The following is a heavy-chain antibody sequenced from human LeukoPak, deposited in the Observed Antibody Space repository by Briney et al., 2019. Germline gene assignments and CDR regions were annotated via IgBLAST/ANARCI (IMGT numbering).Heavy chain of an antibody. J-gene: IGHJ4*02. V-gene: IGHV3-53*01. CDR3: ARRHLGYSDDS. CDR1: GFAVNNRY. CDR2: LYSDGTT. Sequence: GGSLRLSCAVSGFAVNNRYMSWVRQAPGGGLEWVSVLYSDGTTYYADPVKGRFTISRDNSKNILYLQMNSLRVEDSAVYYCARRHLGYSDDSWGQGTQVTVSS. D-gene: IGHD3-22*01.